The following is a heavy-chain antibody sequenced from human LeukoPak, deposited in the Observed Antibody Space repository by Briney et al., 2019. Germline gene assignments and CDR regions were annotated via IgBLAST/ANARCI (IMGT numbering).Heavy chain of an antibody. D-gene: IGHD3-10*01. CDR1: GFTFSSNW. J-gene: IGHJ4*02. CDR3: ARDMIRGVINN. V-gene: IGHV3-74*01. Sequence: GGSLRLSCAASGFTFSSNWMHWVRQVPGKGLVWVSLINPSGSFTTYADSVKGRFTISRDNAKNRLYMQMNSLRVEDTAVYYCARDMIRGVINNWGQGTLVTVSS. CDR2: INPSGSFT.